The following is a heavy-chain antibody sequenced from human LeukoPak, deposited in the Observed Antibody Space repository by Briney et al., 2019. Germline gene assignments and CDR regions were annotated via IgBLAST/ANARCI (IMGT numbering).Heavy chain of an antibody. CDR2: IRYDGSNK. CDR1: GFTFSSYG. J-gene: IGHJ5*02. V-gene: IGHV3-30*02. Sequence: GGSLRLSCAASGFTFSSYGMHWVRQAPGKGLEWVAFIRYDGSNKYYADSVKGRFTISRDNSKNTLYLQMNSLRAEDTAVYYCAKDEYYGSGSRNWFDPWGQGTLVTVSS. CDR3: AKDEYYGSGSRNWFDP. D-gene: IGHD3-10*01.